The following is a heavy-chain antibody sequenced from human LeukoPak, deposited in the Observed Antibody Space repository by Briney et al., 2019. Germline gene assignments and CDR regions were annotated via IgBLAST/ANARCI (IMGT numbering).Heavy chain of an antibody. D-gene: IGHD3-22*01. CDR2: IYTSGST. CDR3: ARTRTTYYYDSSGYFLFDY. Sequence: SETLSLTCTVSGGSISSYYWSWIRQPPGKGLEWIGYIYTSGSTNYSPSLKSRATISVDTSKNQFSLKLSSVTAADTAVYYCARTRTTYYYDSSGYFLFDYWGQGTLVTVSS. CDR1: GGSISSYY. V-gene: IGHV4-4*09. J-gene: IGHJ4*02.